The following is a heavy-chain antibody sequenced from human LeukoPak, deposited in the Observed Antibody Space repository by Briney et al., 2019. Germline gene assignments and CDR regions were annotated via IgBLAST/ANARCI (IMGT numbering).Heavy chain of an antibody. CDR2: IPSSGNNI. D-gene: IGHD3-16*02. CDR1: GFISNSYA. CDR3: TRGPGYDYVWGSFRADY. Sequence: GGSLRLSCAASGFISNSYAMRWDRQAPGRGLEYVSAIPSSGNNIFYADSVKGRFTISRDNSKNSLYLQMGSLRAEDMAVYYCTRGPGYDYVWGSFRADYWGQGTLVTVSS. J-gene: IGHJ4*02. V-gene: IGHV3-64*02.